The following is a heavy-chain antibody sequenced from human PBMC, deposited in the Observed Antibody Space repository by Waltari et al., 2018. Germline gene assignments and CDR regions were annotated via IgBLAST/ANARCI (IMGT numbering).Heavy chain of an antibody. D-gene: IGHD2-15*01. CDR3: ARLRMATPWFDP. CDR2: MSPTGGGT. CDR1: GYTFTGYY. J-gene: IGHJ5*02. V-gene: IGHV1-2*02. Sequence: QVQLVQSGAEVKKPGASVKVSCKASGYTFTGYYMHWVRQAPGQGLAGRGWMSPTGGGTNYAQKCQSRATMTTDTSISAAYMELSRRGSDDTAVYYGARLRMATPWFDPWGQGTLVTVSS.